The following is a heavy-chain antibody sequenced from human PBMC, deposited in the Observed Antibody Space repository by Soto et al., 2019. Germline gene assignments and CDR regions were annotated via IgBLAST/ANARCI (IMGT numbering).Heavy chain of an antibody. CDR2: MNHDGIT. J-gene: IGHJ6*02. V-gene: IGHV4-34*01. D-gene: IGHD5-12*01. Sequence: SETLSLTCGVYGGSFTGYYWTWIRQPPGERLEWIGEMNHDGITNYNPSPKSRVAITLDTSKNQFSLRSLRSDDTAVYYCARDRHAIVATDHYYYYGMDVWGQGTTVTVSS. CDR1: GGSFTGYY. CDR3: ARDRHAIVATDHYYYYGMDV.